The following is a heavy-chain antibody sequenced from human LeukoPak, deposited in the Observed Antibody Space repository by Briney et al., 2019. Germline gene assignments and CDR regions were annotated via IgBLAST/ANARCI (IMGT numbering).Heavy chain of an antibody. V-gene: IGHV1-18*01. CDR3: ARWEIRFGELSPENYYYYMDV. Sequence: ASVKVSCKASGYTFISYGISWVRQAPGQGLEWMGWISAYNGNTNYAQKLQGRVTMTTDTSTSTAYMELRSLRSDDTAVYYCARWEIRFGELSPENYYYYMDVWGKGTTVTISS. J-gene: IGHJ6*03. CDR2: ISAYNGNT. D-gene: IGHD3-10*01. CDR1: GYTFISYG.